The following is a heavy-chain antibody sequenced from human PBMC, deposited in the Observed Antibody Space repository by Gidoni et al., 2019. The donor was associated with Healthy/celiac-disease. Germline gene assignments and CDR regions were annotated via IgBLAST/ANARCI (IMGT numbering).Heavy chain of an antibody. D-gene: IGHD6-13*01. CDR1: GGSISSSSYY. CDR3: AREKQQLVPEGVDY. Sequence: QLQLQESGPGLVKPSETLSLTCTVSGGSISSSSYYWGGIRQPPGKGLEWIGSIYYSGSTYYNPSLKSRVTISVDTSKNQFSLKLSSVTAADTAVYYCAREKQQLVPEGVDYWGQGTLVTVSS. V-gene: IGHV4-39*07. CDR2: IYYSGST. J-gene: IGHJ4*02.